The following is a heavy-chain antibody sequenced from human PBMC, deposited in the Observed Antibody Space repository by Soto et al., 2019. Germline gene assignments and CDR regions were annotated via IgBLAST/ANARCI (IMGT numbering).Heavy chain of an antibody. V-gene: IGHV3-30*18. CDR1: GFTFSTYG. CDR2: VSDDGNNK. Sequence: QLVESGGGVVQPGRSLRLSCAASGFTFSTYGMHWVRQAPGKGLEWVSFVSDDGNNKLYADSVKDRFTISRDNSKNTLYLQMNPLRAEDTAGYFCTKEYSQFCYYYYGMDIWGLGTTVTVSS. J-gene: IGHJ6*02. D-gene: IGHD4-4*01. CDR3: TKEYSQFCYYYYGMDI.